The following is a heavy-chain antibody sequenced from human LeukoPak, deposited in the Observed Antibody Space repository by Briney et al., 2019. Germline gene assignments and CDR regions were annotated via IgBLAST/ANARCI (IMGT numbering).Heavy chain of an antibody. D-gene: IGHD3-16*02. Sequence: ASVKVSCKASGYSFTSYGTSWVRQAPGQGLEWMGWISAYNGNTNYAQKFQGRVTMTRDTSTSTVYMELSSLRSEDTAVYYCARDGVTFGGVIAPFDYWGQGTLVTVSS. CDR1: GYSFTSYG. J-gene: IGHJ4*02. CDR3: ARDGVTFGGVIAPFDY. V-gene: IGHV1-18*01. CDR2: ISAYNGNT.